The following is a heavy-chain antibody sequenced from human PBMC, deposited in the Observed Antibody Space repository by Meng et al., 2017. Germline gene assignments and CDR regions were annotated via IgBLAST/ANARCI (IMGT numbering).Heavy chain of an antibody. Sequence: ASVKVSCKPSGYTFTAYYIHWVRQAPGQGLEWMGHINPDTGDTLYAQKFQGRVSMTGDTSISTAYVELSGLRSDDTAGYYCARDENISLGKLFGDYWGQGTLVTVSS. J-gene: IGHJ4*02. V-gene: IGHV1-2*06. CDR1: GYTFTAYY. CDR3: ARDENISLGKLFGDY. D-gene: IGHD2-21*01. CDR2: INPDTGDT.